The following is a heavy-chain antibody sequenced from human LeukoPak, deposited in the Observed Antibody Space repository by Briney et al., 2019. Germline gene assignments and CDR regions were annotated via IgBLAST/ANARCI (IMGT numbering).Heavy chain of an antibody. V-gene: IGHV3-7*03. D-gene: IGHD3-22*01. CDR3: ARGGAWYYYDSSGYYPNYFDY. J-gene: IGHJ4*02. CDR2: IKQDGTEK. Sequence: PGGSLRLSCAASGFTFSSYWMSWVRQAPGKGLEWVAVIKQDGTEKYYVDSVKGRFTISRDNAKNSLYLQMNSLRAEDTAVYYCARGGAWYYYDSSGYYPNYFDYWGQGTLVTVSS. CDR1: GFTFSSYW.